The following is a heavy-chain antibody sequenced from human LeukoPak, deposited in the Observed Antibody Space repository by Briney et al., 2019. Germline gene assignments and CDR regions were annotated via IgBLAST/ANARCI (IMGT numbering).Heavy chain of an antibody. CDR3: ARGYSGYESFDY. Sequence: GAPVKVSCKASGYTFTNYYMHWVRQAPGQGLEWMGIINPSVGSTSYAQKFQGRVTMTRDMSTSTVYMELSSLSSEDTAVYYCARGYSGYESFDYWGQGTLVTVSS. CDR2: INPSVGST. J-gene: IGHJ4*02. CDR1: GYTFTNYY. D-gene: IGHD5-12*01. V-gene: IGHV1-46*01.